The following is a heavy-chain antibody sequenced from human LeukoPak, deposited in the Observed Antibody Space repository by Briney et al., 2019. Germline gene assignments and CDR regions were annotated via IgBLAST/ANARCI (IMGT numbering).Heavy chain of an antibody. D-gene: IGHD1-26*01. CDR3: ARVPPIVGATTYDY. Sequence: PSETLSLTCAVYGGSFSGYYWSWIRQPTGKGLEWIGEINHSGSTNYNPSLKSRVTISVDTSKNQFSLKLSSVTAADTAVYYCARVPPIVGATTYDYWGQGTLVTVSS. J-gene: IGHJ4*02. CDR1: GGSFSGYY. CDR2: INHSGST. V-gene: IGHV4-34*01.